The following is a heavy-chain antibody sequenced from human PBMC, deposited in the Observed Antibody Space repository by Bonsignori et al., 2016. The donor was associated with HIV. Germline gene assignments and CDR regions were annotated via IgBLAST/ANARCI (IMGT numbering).Heavy chain of an antibody. J-gene: IGHJ4*02. CDR3: ARGDFGAKH. CDR2: INPNGGAT. CDR1: GYNFPTYY. D-gene: IGHD4-23*01. V-gene: IGHV1-46*01. Sequence: QVELVQSGAEVQKPGASVKVSCKASGYNFPTYYIHWSRQAPGRGLEWMGVINPNGGATSYSPRFQGRVTITTDASTSTVYLELSSLRSEDTAVYYCARGDFGAKHWGQGTPGHRLL.